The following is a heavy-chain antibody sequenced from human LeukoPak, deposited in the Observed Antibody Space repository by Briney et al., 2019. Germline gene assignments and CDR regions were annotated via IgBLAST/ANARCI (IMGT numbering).Heavy chain of an antibody. CDR1: GYSFTGYY. CDR2: INANSGGT. Sequence: ASVKVSCKAYGYSFTGYYIHWVRQAPGQGLEWMGWINANSGGTRYAQKFQGWVTMTRDTSISTAFMELSRLRSDDTAVYYCARVPEPAANTYYQYYMDVWGKGTTVTVSS. J-gene: IGHJ6*03. D-gene: IGHD2-2*01. V-gene: IGHV1-2*04. CDR3: ARVPEPAANTYYQYYMDV.